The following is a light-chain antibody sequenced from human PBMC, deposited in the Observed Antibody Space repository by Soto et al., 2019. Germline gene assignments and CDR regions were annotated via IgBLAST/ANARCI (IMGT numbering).Light chain of an antibody. Sequence: DVQLVQSPASLSASVGDRVTITCRASQSISTYLNWYQQKAGLAPKLLIYAASSLQSGVPSRFSGSVSGTECALTISSLQPDDSATYYCQQYYRYPVTFGQGTKVDI. V-gene: IGKV1-39*01. J-gene: IGKJ2*01. CDR3: QQYYRYPVT. CDR2: AAS. CDR1: QSISTY.